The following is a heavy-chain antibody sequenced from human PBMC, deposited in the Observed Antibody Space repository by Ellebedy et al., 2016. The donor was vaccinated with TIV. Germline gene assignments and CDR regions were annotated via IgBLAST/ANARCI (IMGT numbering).Heavy chain of an antibody. J-gene: IGHJ4*02. CDR3: ARDGSEWSRDH. D-gene: IGHD3-3*01. CDR2: IDFSGTGT. Sequence: GESLKISXGASGFTFSIAGMTWVRQVPGKGLEWVATIDFSGTGTYYADSVKGRFIIPRDNTKNLVFLQMNSLGVEDTAVYYCARDGSEWSRDHWGQGTLVTVSS. V-gene: IGHV3-21*06. CDR1: GFTFSIAG.